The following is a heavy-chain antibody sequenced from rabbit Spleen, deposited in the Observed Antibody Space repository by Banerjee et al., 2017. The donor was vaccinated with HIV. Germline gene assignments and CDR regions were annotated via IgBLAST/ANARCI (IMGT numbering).Heavy chain of an antibody. CDR1: GFSFSSGYY. J-gene: IGHJ4*01. Sequence: QEQLEESGGDLVKPEGSLTLTCTASGFSFSSGYYMCWVRQAPGKGPEWIACIYIGDGNTYYASWAKGRFTISRTSSTTVTLQMTSLTAADTATYFCARDLAAAIGWNFYLWGQGTLVTVS. D-gene: IGHD4-1*01. CDR3: ARDLAAAIGWNFYL. CDR2: IYIGDGNT. V-gene: IGHV1S45*01.